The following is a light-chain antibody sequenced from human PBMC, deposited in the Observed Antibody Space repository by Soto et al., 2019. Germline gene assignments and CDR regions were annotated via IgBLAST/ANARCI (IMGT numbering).Light chain of an antibody. CDR1: QSVSNAY. CDR2: GAS. V-gene: IGKV3-20*01. J-gene: IGKJ1*01. CDR3: PQYAASPRT. Sequence: EIVLTQSPGTLSLSPRERATLSCRASQSVSNAYLAWYQHKVGQSPRLLIYGASNRAPGIPDRFSGSGSGKEFTLTISRLEPEDFAVYYCPQYAASPRTFGQGTQVEVK.